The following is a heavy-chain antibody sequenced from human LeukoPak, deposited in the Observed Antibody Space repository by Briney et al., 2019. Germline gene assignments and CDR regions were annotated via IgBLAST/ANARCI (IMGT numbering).Heavy chain of an antibody. V-gene: IGHV3-48*03. CDR2: ISSSGSTI. J-gene: IGHJ4*02. D-gene: IGHD6-13*01. CDR3: ASPRRGIAAAGTFDY. CDR1: GFTYSSYE. Sequence: PGGSLRLSCAASGFTYSSYEMNWVRQAPGKGLEWVSYISSSGSTIYYADSVKGRFTISRDNAKNSLYLQMNSLRAEDTAVYYCASPRRGIAAAGTFDYWGQGTLVTVSS.